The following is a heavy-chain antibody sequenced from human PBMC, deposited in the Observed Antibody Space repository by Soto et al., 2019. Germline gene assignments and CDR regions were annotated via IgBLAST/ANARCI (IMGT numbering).Heavy chain of an antibody. CDR1: GGSISSSSYY. J-gene: IGHJ6*02. CDR2: IYYSGST. D-gene: IGHD4-17*01. Sequence: SETLSLTCTVSGGSISSSSYYWGWIRQPPGKGLEWIGSIYYSGSTYYNPSLKSRVTISVDTSKNQFSLKLSSVTAADTAVYYCARAIYGYYYYGMDVWGQGTTGTVSS. V-gene: IGHV4-39*01. CDR3: ARAIYGYYYYGMDV.